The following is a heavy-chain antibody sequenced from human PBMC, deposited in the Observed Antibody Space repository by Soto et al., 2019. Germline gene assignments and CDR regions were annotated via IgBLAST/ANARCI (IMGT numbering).Heavy chain of an antibody. D-gene: IGHD2-15*01. CDR1: GFTFSSYG. CDR3: AKGSGYCSGGSCYCHY. CDR2: ISHDGSNK. J-gene: IGHJ4*02. Sequence: QVQLVESGGGVVQPGRSLRLSCATSGFTFSSYGIHWVRQAPGKGLEWVAVISHDGSNKFYADSVKGRFTISRDNSKNTLYLQRNSLRADDTAVYYCAKGSGYCSGGSCYCHYWGQGTLVTVSS. V-gene: IGHV3-30*18.